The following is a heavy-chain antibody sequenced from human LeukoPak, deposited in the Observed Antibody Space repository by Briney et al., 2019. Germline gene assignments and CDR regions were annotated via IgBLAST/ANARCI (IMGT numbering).Heavy chain of an antibody. J-gene: IGHJ3*02. Sequence: GRSLRLSCTASGFTFSSYAMHWVRQAPGKGLEWVAVISYDGSNKYYADCVKGRFTISRDNSKNTLYLQMNSLRAEDTAVYYCARRGDGAFDIWGQGTMVTVSS. CDR3: ARRGDGAFDI. V-gene: IGHV3-30-3*01. CDR1: GFTFSSYA. CDR2: ISYDGSNK.